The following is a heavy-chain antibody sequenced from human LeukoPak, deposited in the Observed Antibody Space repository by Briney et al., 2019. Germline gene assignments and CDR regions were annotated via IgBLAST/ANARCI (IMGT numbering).Heavy chain of an antibody. Sequence: GRSLRLSCAASGFTFSTYAMHWVRQAPGKGLEWVAVISDDENNKYYADSVKGRFTISRDNYRNTLYLQMNSLRPEDTAVYYCAKDRVAMIEDAFDIWGQGTMVTVSS. D-gene: IGHD5-12*01. V-gene: IGHV3-30*18. J-gene: IGHJ3*02. CDR1: GFTFSTYA. CDR2: ISDDENNK. CDR3: AKDRVAMIEDAFDI.